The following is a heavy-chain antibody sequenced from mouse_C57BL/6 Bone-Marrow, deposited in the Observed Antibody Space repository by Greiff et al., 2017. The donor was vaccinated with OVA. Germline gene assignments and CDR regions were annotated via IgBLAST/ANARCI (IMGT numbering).Heavy chain of an antibody. Sequence: QVQLQQSGAELARPGASVKLSCKASGYTFTSYGISWVKQRTGQGLEWIGEIYPRSGNTYFNEKFKGKATLTADKSSSTAYMELRSLTSEDSAVYYCAIWGIPSNLGYWGQGTTLTVSS. CDR3: AIWGIPSNLGY. CDR1: GYTFTSYG. J-gene: IGHJ2*01. CDR2: IYPRSGNT. V-gene: IGHV1-81*01. D-gene: IGHD1-1*02.